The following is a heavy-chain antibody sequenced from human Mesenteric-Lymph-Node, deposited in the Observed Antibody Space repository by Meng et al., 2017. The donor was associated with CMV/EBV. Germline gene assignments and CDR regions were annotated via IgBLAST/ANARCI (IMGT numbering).Heavy chain of an antibody. CDR2: IIPIFGSTT. D-gene: IGHD2-15*01. CDR1: SSSA. CDR3: ARDPCGGGTCYGAYNWFDP. V-gene: IGHV1-69*05. Sequence: SSSAITGVRQAPGRGLEWMGGIIPIFGSTTNYEQKFQGRVTITTDESTTTAYMELSSLRSDDTAVYYCARDPCGGGTCYGAYNWFDPWGQGTLVTVSS. J-gene: IGHJ5*02.